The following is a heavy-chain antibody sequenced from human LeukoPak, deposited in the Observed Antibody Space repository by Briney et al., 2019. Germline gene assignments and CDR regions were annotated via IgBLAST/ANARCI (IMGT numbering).Heavy chain of an antibody. D-gene: IGHD3-9*01. V-gene: IGHV3-66*01. Sequence: GGSLRLSCVASGLSVSSNYMSWVRQAPGKGLEWVSVIYRDGSSYYAESVKGRFTISRDNSKNTLYIQMNSLRAEDTAVDCCAGSFYEILVGYDQYLDYWGQGTLVTVSS. CDR1: GLSVSSNY. J-gene: IGHJ4*02. CDR3: AGSFYEILVGYDQYLDY. CDR2: IYRDGSS.